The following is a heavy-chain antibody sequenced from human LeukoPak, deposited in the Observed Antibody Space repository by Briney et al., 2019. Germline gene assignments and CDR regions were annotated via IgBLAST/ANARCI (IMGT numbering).Heavy chain of an antibody. Sequence: GGALRLSCAASGFTFSSYSMNWVRQAPGKGLGWVSSISSSSSYIYYADSVKGRFTISRDNAKNSLYLQMNSRRAEDTAVYYSARASHYYDSSGYYYPNDYWGQGTLVTVSS. CDR1: GFTFSSYS. CDR2: ISSSSSYI. CDR3: ARASHYYDSSGYYYPNDY. J-gene: IGHJ4*02. V-gene: IGHV3-21*01. D-gene: IGHD3-22*01.